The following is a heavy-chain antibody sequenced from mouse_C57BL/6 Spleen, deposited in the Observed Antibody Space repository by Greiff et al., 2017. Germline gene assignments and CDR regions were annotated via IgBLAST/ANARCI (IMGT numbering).Heavy chain of an antibody. V-gene: IGHV5-9*01. CDR1: GFTFSSYT. Sequence: EVQGVESGGGLVKPGGSLKLSCAASGFTFSSYTMSWVRQTPEKRLEWVATISGGGGNTYYPDSVKGRFTISRDNAKNTLYLQMSSLRSEDTALYYCASSLLLRFPGYFDVWGTGTTVTVSS. CDR2: ISGGGGNT. CDR3: ASSLLLRFPGYFDV. D-gene: IGHD1-1*01. J-gene: IGHJ1*03.